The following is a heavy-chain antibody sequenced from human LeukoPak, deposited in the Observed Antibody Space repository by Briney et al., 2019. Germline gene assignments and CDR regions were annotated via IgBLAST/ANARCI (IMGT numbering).Heavy chain of an antibody. CDR1: GFTFSSYS. D-gene: IGHD2-2*01. V-gene: IGHV3-21*04. CDR2: ISSSSSYI. J-gene: IGHJ4*02. CDR3: ARDYCSSTSCYFFDY. Sequence: PGGSLRLSCAASGFTFSSYSMNWVRQAPGKGLEWVSSISSSSSYIYYADLVKGRFTISRDNAKNSLYLQMNSLRAEDTALYYCARDYCSSTSCYFFDYWGQGTLVTVSS.